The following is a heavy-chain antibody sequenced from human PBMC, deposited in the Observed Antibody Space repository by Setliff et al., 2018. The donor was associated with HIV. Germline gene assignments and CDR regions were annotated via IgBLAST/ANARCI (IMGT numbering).Heavy chain of an antibody. D-gene: IGHD3-22*01. CDR2: IYHTGSS. V-gene: IGHV4-38-2*02. CDR1: GFTFSSYA. Sequence: GSLRLSCAASGFTFSSYAMSWVRQAPGKGLEWIGNIYHTGSSYYNPSLNDRATISLDTSKNQFSLKLTSVTAADTAIYYCARENGWLFGWFDPWGQGTPVTVSS. CDR3: ARENGWLFGWFDP. J-gene: IGHJ5*02.